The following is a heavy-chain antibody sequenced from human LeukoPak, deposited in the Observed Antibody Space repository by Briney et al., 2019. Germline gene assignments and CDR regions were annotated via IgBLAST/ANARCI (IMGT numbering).Heavy chain of an antibody. Sequence: ASETLSLTCTVSGGSISSGDYYWSWIRQPPGKGLEWIGYIYYSGSTYYNPSLKSRVTISVDTSKNQFSLKLSSVTAADTAVYYCARGYQRSSDAFDIWGQGTMVTVSS. CDR2: IYYSGST. J-gene: IGHJ3*02. CDR3: ARGYQRSSDAFDI. V-gene: IGHV4-30-4*02. D-gene: IGHD2-2*01. CDR1: GGSISSGDYY.